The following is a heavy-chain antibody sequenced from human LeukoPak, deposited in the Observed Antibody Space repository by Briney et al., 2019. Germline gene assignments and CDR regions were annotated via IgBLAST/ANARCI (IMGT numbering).Heavy chain of an antibody. D-gene: IGHD1-1*01. V-gene: IGHV3-7*01. Sequence: PGGSLRLSCAASGFTFSSYWMSWVRQAPGKGLEWEANIKQDESEKYYVDPLKGRFTISRDNAKNSLYLQMNSLRAEDTAVYYCARDKIEGPTKLDYWGQGILVTVSS. CDR3: ARDKIEGPTKLDY. CDR2: IKQDESEK. CDR1: GFTFSSYW. J-gene: IGHJ4*02.